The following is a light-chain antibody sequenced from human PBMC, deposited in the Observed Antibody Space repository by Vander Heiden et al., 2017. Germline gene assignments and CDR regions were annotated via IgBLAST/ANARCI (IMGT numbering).Light chain of an antibody. CDR1: QSISNY. J-gene: IGKJ1*01. CDR2: AAS. CDR3: QQSSSMPWT. Sequence: DIQMTQSPSSLSASVGDRISITCRASQSISNYLNWYQKKSGSAPKLLIYAASVLQNGVPSRFSGSGSGTDFTLTISSLQPEDFATYYRQQSSSMPWTFGQGTKVEIK. V-gene: IGKV1-39*01.